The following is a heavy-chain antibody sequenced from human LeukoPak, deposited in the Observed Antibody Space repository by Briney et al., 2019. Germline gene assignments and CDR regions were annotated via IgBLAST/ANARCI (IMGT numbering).Heavy chain of an antibody. D-gene: IGHD1-1*01. Sequence: PSETLSLTCTVSGGSISTYYWSWIRQPPGKGLEWIGYIHYSESTNYNPSLQSRVTISVDKSKNQFSLKLSSVTAADTAVYFCARHLAGGARRGFDMWGQGTMVTVSS. V-gene: IGHV4-59*08. CDR1: GGSISTYY. J-gene: IGHJ3*02. CDR2: IHYSEST. CDR3: ARHLAGGARRGFDM.